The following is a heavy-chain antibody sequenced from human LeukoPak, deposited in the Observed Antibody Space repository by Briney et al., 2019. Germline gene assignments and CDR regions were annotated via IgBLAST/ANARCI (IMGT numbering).Heavy chain of an antibody. CDR2: MNPNSGNT. J-gene: IGHJ4*02. V-gene: IGHV1-8*01. D-gene: IGHD1-26*01. CDR3: ARLNRARGSYPAKYFDY. CDR1: GYTFSSYD. Sequence: ASVKVSCKASGYTFSSYDINWVRQATGQGLEWMGWMNPNSGNTGYAQQFQGRVTMTRNTSISTAYMELSSLRSEDTAVYYRARLNRARGSYPAKYFDYWGQGTLVTVSS.